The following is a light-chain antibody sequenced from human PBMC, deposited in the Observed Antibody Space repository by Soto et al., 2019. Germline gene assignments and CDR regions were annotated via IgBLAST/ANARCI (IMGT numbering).Light chain of an antibody. V-gene: IGKV1-33*01. Sequence: DIQMTQSPSSLSASVGDRVTITCQASQDISNYLNWYQQKPGKAPKLLIFDAFSLETGVPSRFSGSGSGTDFTFTISSLQPEDIATYYCQQYENIPITFGQGTRLEIK. J-gene: IGKJ5*01. CDR3: QQYENIPIT. CDR1: QDISNY. CDR2: DAF.